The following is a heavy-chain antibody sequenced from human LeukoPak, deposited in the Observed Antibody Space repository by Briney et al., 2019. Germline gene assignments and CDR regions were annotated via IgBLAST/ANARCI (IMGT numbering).Heavy chain of an antibody. J-gene: IGHJ4*02. D-gene: IGHD3-22*01. CDR2: ISGSGGST. CDR1: GFTFSSYA. CDR3: AKVPGYYDSSGYTLGRVDY. Sequence: GGSLRLSCAASGFTFSSYAMSWVRQAPGKGLEWVSAISGSGGSTYYADSVKGRSTISRDNSKNTLYLQMNSLRAEDTAVYYCAKVPGYYDSSGYTLGRVDYWGQGTLVTVSS. V-gene: IGHV3-23*01.